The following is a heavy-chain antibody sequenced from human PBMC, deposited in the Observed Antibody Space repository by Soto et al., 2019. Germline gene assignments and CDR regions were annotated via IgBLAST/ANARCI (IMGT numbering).Heavy chain of an antibody. V-gene: IGHV5-10-1*01. CDR2: IDPSDSQT. Sequence: AESLNTSCKVSGYSFAGYWISWVLQKPGKGLEWMGRIDPSDSQTYYSPSFRGHVTISATKSITTVFLQWSSLRASDTAMYYCARQIYDSDTGPNFQYYFDSWGQGTTVTVSS. CDR3: ARQIYDSDTGPNFQYYFDS. CDR1: GYSFAGYW. D-gene: IGHD3-22*01. J-gene: IGHJ4*02.